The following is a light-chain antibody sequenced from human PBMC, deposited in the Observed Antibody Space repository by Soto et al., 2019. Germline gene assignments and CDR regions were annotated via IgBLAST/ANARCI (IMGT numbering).Light chain of an antibody. Sequence: QSVLTQPPSASGTPGQRITISCSGSSSNIGNNFVNWYQQLPGTAPKLLIYSNNQRPSGVPDRFSGSKSGTSASLAISGLQSEDEADYFCAVWDETLIEVFGTGTKLTVL. V-gene: IGLV1-44*01. CDR2: SNN. CDR1: SSNIGNNF. CDR3: AVWDETLIEV. J-gene: IGLJ1*01.